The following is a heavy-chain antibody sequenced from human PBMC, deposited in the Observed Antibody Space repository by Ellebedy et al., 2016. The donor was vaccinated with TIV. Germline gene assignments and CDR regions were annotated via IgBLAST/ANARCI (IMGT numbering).Heavy chain of an antibody. CDR3: ASSLLVRGTYYYYYGMDV. Sequence: SETLSLTCAVYGGSFSGYYWSWIRQPPGKGLEWIGEINHSGSTNYNPSLKSRVTISVDTSKNQFSLKLSSVTAADTAVYYCASSLLVRGTYYYYYGMDVWGQGTTVTVSS. J-gene: IGHJ6*02. D-gene: IGHD3-10*01. V-gene: IGHV4-34*01. CDR1: GGSFSGYY. CDR2: INHSGST.